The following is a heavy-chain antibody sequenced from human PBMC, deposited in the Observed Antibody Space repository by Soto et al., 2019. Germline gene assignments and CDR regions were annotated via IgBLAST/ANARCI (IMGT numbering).Heavy chain of an antibody. Sequence: SETLSLTCSIYSGSFSGFYWSWIRQPPGKRLEWIGEISQSGSTNYNPSLKSRVSISFDASKNQFSLNLTSVTAADTAVYYCARAPKVSGSSQTRPDFWGQGALVTVSS. V-gene: IGHV4-34*01. J-gene: IGHJ4*02. CDR1: SGSFSGFY. CDR2: ISQSGST. D-gene: IGHD6-6*01. CDR3: ARAPKVSGSSQTRPDF.